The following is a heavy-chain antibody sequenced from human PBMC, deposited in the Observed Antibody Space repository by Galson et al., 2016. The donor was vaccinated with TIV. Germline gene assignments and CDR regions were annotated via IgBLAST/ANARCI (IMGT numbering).Heavy chain of an antibody. V-gene: IGHV2-5*01. J-gene: IGHJ6*02. CDR2: IYWNDDK. CDR1: GFSLTTGGLG. Sequence: PALVKPTQTLTLTCTFSGFSLTTGGLGVGWIRQPPGKALEWLARIYWNDDKRYSPSLKNRLIITKDTSKNQVVLTLTNMDPVDTATYFCAHTRGDFWSGPDHFYFGMDVWGQGTTVTVSS. CDR3: AHTRGDFWSGPDHFYFGMDV. D-gene: IGHD3-3*01.